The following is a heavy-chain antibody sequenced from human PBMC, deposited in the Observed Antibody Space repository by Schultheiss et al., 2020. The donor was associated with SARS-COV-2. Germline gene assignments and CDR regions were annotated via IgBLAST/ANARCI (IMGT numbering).Heavy chain of an antibody. J-gene: IGHJ4*02. CDR3: VSPWGSPEQPS. CDR2: INHSGST. Sequence: SETLSLTCAVYGGSFSGYYWSWIRQPPGKGLEWIGEINHSGSTNYNPSLKSRVTISVDTSKNQFSLKLSSVTAADTAVYYCVSPWGSPEQPSWGQGTLVTVSS. CDR1: GGSFSGYY. V-gene: IGHV4-34*01. D-gene: IGHD3-16*01.